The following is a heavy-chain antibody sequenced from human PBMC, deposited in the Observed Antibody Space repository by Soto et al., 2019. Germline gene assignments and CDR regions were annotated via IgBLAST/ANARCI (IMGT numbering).Heavy chain of an antibody. CDR3: ATINHYYYGMDV. CDR2: FDPEGGET. Sequence: RASVKVSCKVSGYTLTELSMHWVRQAPGKGLEWMGGFDPEGGETIYAQKFQGRVTMTEDTSTDTAYMELSSLRSEDTAVYYCATINHYYYGMDVWGQGTTVTVSS. V-gene: IGHV1-24*01. J-gene: IGHJ6*02. CDR1: GYTLTELS.